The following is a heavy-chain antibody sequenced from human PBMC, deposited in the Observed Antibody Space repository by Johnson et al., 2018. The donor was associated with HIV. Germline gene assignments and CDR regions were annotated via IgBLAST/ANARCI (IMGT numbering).Heavy chain of an antibody. V-gene: IGHV3-74*01. CDR3: AKDITPYSGAFDL. J-gene: IGHJ3*01. CDR2: INSDGSST. Sequence: VQLVESGGGVVQPGRSLRLSCAASGFTFSSYALHWVRQAPGKGLVWVSRINSDGSSTSYADSVKGRFTISRDNAKNTLYLQMNSLRAEDTAVYYCAKDITPYSGAFDLWGQGTMVTVSS. CDR1: GFTFSSYA. D-gene: IGHD3-10*01.